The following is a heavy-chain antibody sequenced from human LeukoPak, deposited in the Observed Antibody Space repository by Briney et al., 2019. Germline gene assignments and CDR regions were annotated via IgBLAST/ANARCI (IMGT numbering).Heavy chain of an antibody. V-gene: IGHV3-74*01. J-gene: IGHJ6*02. CDR1: GFTVSSYW. CDR3: ARDPQSFHYYHYGMDV. CDR2: INSDGSST. Sequence: QTGGSLRLYCAASGFTVSSYWMHWVRQAPGKGLVCVSRINSDGSSTSCADSVKGRFTISRDSAKNTLYLQMNSLRAEDTAVYYCARDPQSFHYYHYGMDVWGQGTTVTVSS.